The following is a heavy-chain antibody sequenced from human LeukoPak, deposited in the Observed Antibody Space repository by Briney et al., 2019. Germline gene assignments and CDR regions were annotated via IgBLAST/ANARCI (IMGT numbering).Heavy chain of an antibody. CDR2: IKEDGIEK. J-gene: IGHJ4*02. D-gene: IGHD3-22*01. Sequence: QSGGSLRLSCAASGFTFSTYWMSWVRQAPGKGLEWVANIKEDGIEKYYGDSVKGRFTISRDNAKNSLYLQMNSLRAEDTAVYYCARDSSGYQWGQGTLVTVSS. CDR1: GFTFSTYW. CDR3: ARDSSGYQ. V-gene: IGHV3-7*01.